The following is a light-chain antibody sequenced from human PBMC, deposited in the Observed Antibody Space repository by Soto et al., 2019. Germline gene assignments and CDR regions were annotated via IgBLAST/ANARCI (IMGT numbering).Light chain of an antibody. CDR2: DVS. CDR3: SSYTSSSTLLYV. CDR1: RREIRSYNY. Sequence: QSVLTQPASVSGSPGQSITISCTGNRREIRSYNYVSWYQQHPGKAPKLMIYDVSNRPSGVSNRFSGSKSGNTASLTISGLQAEDEADYYCSSYTSSSTLLYVFGTGTKVTVL. J-gene: IGLJ1*01. V-gene: IGLV2-14*01.